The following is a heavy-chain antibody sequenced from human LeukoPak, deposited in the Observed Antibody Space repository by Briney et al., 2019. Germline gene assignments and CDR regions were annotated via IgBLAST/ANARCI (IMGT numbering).Heavy chain of an antibody. CDR3: ARDRPNFGGYCSSTSCSIPGWFDP. V-gene: IGHV4-31*03. D-gene: IGHD2-2*01. CDR2: IYYSGST. J-gene: IGHJ5*02. Sequence: SETLSLTCTVSGGSISSGGYYWSWIRQHPGKGLAWNGYIYYSGSTYYNPSLKSRVTISVDTSKNKFSLKLSSVTAADTAVYYCARDRPNFGGYCSSTSCSIPGWFDPWGQGTLVTVSS. CDR1: GGSISSGGYY.